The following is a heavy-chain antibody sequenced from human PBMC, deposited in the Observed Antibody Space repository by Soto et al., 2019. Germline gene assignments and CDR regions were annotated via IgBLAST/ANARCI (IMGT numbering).Heavy chain of an antibody. D-gene: IGHD4-4*01. CDR2: ISSSSSYI. V-gene: IGHV3-21*01. CDR3: ARTGYSPYDYYYYMDV. CDR1: GFTFSSYS. J-gene: IGHJ6*03. Sequence: EVQVVESGGGLVKPGGSLRLSCAASGFTFSSYSMNWVRQAPGKGLEWVSSISSSSSYIYYADSVEGRFTISRDNAKNSLYLQMNSLRAEDTAVYYCARTGYSPYDYYYYMDVWGKGTTVTVSS.